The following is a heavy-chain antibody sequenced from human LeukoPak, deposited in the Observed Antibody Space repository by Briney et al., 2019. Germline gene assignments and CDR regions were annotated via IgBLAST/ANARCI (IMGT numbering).Heavy chain of an antibody. J-gene: IGHJ4*02. CDR3: ARGEMLYGTFDY. CDR2: IYYSGST. CDR1: GGSISSGDYY. Sequence: SETLSLTCTVSGGSISSGDYYWRWIRQPPGKGLEWIGYIYYSGSTYYNPSLKSRVTISVDTSKNQFSLKLSSVTAADTAVYYCARGEMLYGTFDYWGQGTLVTVSS. D-gene: IGHD2-8*01. V-gene: IGHV4-30-4*08.